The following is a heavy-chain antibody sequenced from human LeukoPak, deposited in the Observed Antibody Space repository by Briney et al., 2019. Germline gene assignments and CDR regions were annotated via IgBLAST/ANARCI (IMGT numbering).Heavy chain of an antibody. D-gene: IGHD6-19*01. CDR3: ATQSSGWNNWFDP. Sequence: GESLKISCKGSGYSFTSYWIGWVRQMPGKGLEWMGRIDPSDSYTNYSPSFQGHVTISADKSISTAYLQWSSLKASDTAMYYCATQSSGWNNWFDPWGQGTLVTVSS. V-gene: IGHV5-10-1*01. J-gene: IGHJ5*02. CDR2: IDPSDSYT. CDR1: GYSFTSYW.